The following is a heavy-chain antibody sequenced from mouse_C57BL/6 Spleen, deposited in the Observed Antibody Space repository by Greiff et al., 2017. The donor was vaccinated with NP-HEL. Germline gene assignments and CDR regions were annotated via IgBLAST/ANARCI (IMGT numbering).Heavy chain of an antibody. J-gene: IGHJ4*01. CDR2: INPNNGGT. CDR1: GYTFTDYY. D-gene: IGHD1-1*01. CDR3: ARRHGSSYGYAMDY. V-gene: IGHV1-26*01. Sequence: EVQLQQSGPELVKPGASVKISCKASGYTFTDYYMNWVKQSHGKSLEWIGDINPNNGGTSYNQKFKGKATLTVDKSSSTAYMELRSLTSEDSAVYYCARRHGSSYGYAMDYWGQGTSVTVSS.